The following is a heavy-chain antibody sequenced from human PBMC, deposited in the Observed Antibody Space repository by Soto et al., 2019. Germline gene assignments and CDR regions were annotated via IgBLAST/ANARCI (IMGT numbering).Heavy chain of an antibody. CDR3: ASDPEITTGSSYYYYCMDV. V-gene: IGHV1-18*04. CDR1: GYTFTSYG. CDR2: ISAYNGNT. J-gene: IGHJ6*02. Sequence: QVQLVQSGAEVKKPGASVKVSCKASGYTFTSYGISWVRQAPGQGREWMGWISAYNGNTNYAQKLQGRVTMTTDTSTSTADMELRSLGSDDTTLYYCASDPEITTGSSYYYYCMDVWGQGTTFTVSS. D-gene: IGHD1-1*01.